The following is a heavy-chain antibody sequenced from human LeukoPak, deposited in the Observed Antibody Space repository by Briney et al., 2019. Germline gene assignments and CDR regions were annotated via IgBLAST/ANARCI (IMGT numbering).Heavy chain of an antibody. CDR3: ARMARAVAGIGLWYFDY. D-gene: IGHD6-19*01. CDR2: IDQGGSQK. CDR1: GFTFSSYW. Sequence: GGSLRLSCAASGFTFSSYWMSWVRRAPGKGLEWVAYIDQGGSQKYYVDSVKGRFTISRDNAKNSLYLQMNSLRAEDTAVYYCARMARAVAGIGLWYFDYWGQGTLVTVSS. V-gene: IGHV3-7*01. J-gene: IGHJ4*02.